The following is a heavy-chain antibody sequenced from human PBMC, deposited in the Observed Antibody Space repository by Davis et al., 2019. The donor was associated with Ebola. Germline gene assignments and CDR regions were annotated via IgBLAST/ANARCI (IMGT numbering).Heavy chain of an antibody. CDR2: IYYSGST. CDR3: ARQNMDTAMDYFDY. V-gene: IGHV4-39*01. J-gene: IGHJ4*02. Sequence: PSETLSLTCTVSGGSISSSSYCWGWIRQPPGKGLEWIGSIYYSGSTYYNPSLKSRVTISVDTSKNQFSLKLSSVTAADTAVYYCARQNMDTAMDYFDYWGQGTLVTVSS. D-gene: IGHD5-18*01. CDR1: GGSISSSSYC.